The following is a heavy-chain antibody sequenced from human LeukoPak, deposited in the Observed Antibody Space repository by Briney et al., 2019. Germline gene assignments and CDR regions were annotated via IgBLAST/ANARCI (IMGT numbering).Heavy chain of an antibody. J-gene: IGHJ4*02. Sequence: PGGSLRLSCAASGFDFSSYDMSWVRQPPGKGLEWVSVISRRDDYTYYADSVKGRFTLSRDNSKNTLYLQINSLRAEDTAVYYCANDYRSGSFHDFWGQGTLVTVSS. CDR3: ANDYRSGSFHDF. CDR1: GFDFSSYD. D-gene: IGHD3-10*01. V-gene: IGHV3-23*01. CDR2: ISRRDDYT.